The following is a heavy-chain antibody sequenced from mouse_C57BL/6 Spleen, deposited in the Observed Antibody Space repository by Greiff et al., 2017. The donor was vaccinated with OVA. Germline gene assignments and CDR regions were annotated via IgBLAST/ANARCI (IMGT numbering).Heavy chain of an antibody. CDR3: ARGTVVEGYFDV. CDR1: GFTFSSYG. J-gene: IGHJ1*03. CDR2: ISSGGSYT. D-gene: IGHD1-1*01. Sequence: EVKLMESGGDLVKPGGSLKLSCAASGFTFSSYGMSWVRQTPDKRLEWVATISSGGSYTYYPDSVKGRFTISRDNAKNTLYLQMSSLKSEDTAMDYCARGTVVEGYFDVWGTGTTVTVSS. V-gene: IGHV5-6*01.